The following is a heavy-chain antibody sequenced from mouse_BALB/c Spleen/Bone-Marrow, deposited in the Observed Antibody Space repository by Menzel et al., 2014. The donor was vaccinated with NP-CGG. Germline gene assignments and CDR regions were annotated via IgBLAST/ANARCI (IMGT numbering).Heavy chain of an antibody. Sequence: QVHVKQSGAELVKPGTSVKLSCKASGYTFTSYYIYWVKQRPGQGLKWIGEINPSNGGTNFNEKFKSKATLTVDKSSSTAYMQLSSLTSEDSAVYCGTRLSLLRGYFGYWGQGTTLTVSS. CDR1: GYTFTSYY. J-gene: IGHJ2*01. D-gene: IGHD1-2*01. CDR3: TRLSLLRGYFGY. CDR2: INPSNGGT. V-gene: IGHV1S81*02.